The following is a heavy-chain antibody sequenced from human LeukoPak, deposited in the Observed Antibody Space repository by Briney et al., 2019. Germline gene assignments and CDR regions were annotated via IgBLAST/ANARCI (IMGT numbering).Heavy chain of an antibody. CDR3: ARQGDGSSWCSDFYWFDP. J-gene: IGHJ5*02. CDR2: IYPGDSDT. D-gene: IGHD6-13*01. CDR1: GYSFTSYW. V-gene: IGHV5-51*01. Sequence: GESLKISCKGSGYSFTSYWIGWVRQMPGKGLEWMGIIYPGDSDTRYSPSFQGQVTISADKSISTAYLQWSSLKASDTAMYYCARQGDGSSWCSDFYWFDPWGQGTLVTVSS.